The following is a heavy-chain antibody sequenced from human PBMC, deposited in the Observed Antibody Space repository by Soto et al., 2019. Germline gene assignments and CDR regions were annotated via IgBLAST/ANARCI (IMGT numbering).Heavy chain of an antibody. CDR3: ARDYNRRPVGWFDP. J-gene: IGHJ5*02. CDR1: GGSISSGGYY. Sequence: QVQLQESGPGLVKPSQTLSLTCTVSGGSISSGGYYWSWIRQHPGKGLEWIGHINYSGRTYYNSSLKSRVSISVDTSKNQFSLKLSSVTAADTAIYCCARDYNRRPVGWFDPWGQGTLVTVSS. CDR2: INYSGRT. D-gene: IGHD3-10*01. V-gene: IGHV4-31*03.